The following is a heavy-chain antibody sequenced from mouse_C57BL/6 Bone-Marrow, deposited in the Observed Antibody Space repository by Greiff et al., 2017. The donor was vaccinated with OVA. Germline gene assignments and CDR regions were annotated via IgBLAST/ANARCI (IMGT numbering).Heavy chain of an antibody. CDR1: GYAFSSSW. Sequence: QVQLQQSGPELVKPGASVKISCKASGYAFSSSWMNWVKQRPGKGLEWIGRIYPGDGDTNYNGKFKGKATLTADKSSSTAYMQLSSLTSEDSAVYFCARERAIYYGNPAWFVYGGQGTLVTVSA. V-gene: IGHV1-82*01. J-gene: IGHJ3*01. D-gene: IGHD2-1*01. CDR2: IYPGDGDT. CDR3: ARERAIYYGNPAWFVY.